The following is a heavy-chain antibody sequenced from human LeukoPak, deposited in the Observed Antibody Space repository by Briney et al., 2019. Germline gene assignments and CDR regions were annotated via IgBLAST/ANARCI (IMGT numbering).Heavy chain of an antibody. J-gene: IGHJ5*01. D-gene: IGHD1-14*01. CDR1: GYSFSNSW. CDR3: ARQRTSENWFDS. V-gene: IGHV5-51*01. Sequence: GESLKISCKASGYSFSNSWIGWVRQMPGKGLEWMGIIYPGDSHTIYSLSFQRQITISADKSITTAYLQWSSLEASDTAMYYCARQRTSENWFDSWGQGTPVTVSS. CDR2: IYPGDSHT.